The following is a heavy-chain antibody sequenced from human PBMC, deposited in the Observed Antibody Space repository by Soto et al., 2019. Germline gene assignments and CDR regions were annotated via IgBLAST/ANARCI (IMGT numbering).Heavy chain of an antibody. CDR1: GGSISSGYYY. J-gene: IGHJ4*02. V-gene: IGHV4-30-4*01. CDR3: ARRYGPGFDY. Sequence: SETLSLTCTVSGGSISSGYYYWSWIRQPPGKGLEWIGYIYYSGSTNYNPSLKSRVTISVDTSKNQFSLKLSSVTAADTAVYYCARRYGPGFDYWGQGTLVTVSS. D-gene: IGHD4-17*01. CDR2: IYYSGST.